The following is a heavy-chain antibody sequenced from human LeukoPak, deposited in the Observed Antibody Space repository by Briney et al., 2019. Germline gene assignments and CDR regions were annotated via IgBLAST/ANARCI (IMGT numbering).Heavy chain of an antibody. D-gene: IGHD2-2*01. CDR3: ARGNQQLPRSTPDY. J-gene: IGHJ4*02. CDR2: IKTDGSTT. V-gene: IGHV3-74*01. Sequence: GGSLRLSCAVSGFTFSSSWMHWVRQAPGKGLVWVSHIKTDGSTTAYADSVKGRFTISRDNAKNTLYLQMNSLRAEGTGVYYCARGNQQLPRSTPDYWGQGTPVTVSS. CDR1: GFTFSSSW.